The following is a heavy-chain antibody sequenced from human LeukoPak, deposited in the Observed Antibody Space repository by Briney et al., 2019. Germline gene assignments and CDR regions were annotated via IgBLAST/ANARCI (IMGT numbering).Heavy chain of an antibody. CDR1: GYTFTSYG. J-gene: IGHJ4*02. V-gene: IGHV1-18*01. CDR2: ISAYNGNT. D-gene: IGHD3-22*01. CDR3: AREVDVSSGYYSDY. Sequence: ASVKVSCKASGYTFTSYGISWVRQAPGQGLEWMGWISAYNGNTNYARKLQGRVTMTTDTSTSTAYMELRSLRSDDTAVYYCAREVDVSSGYYSDYWGQGTLVTVSS.